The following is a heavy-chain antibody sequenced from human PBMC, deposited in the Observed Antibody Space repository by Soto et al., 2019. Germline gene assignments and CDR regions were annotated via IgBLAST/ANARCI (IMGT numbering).Heavy chain of an antibody. V-gene: IGHV1-46*01. CDR2: INPSGGST. Sequence: QVQLVQSGAEVKKPGASVKVSCKASGYTFTSYYMHWVRQAPGQGLEWMGIINPSGGSTSYAQKFQGRVTMTRDTSPSTVYMELSSLRSEDTAVYYCARAKSVACTPGDNWFDPCGQGTLVTVSS. CDR1: GYTFTSYY. J-gene: IGHJ5*02. CDR3: ARAKSVACTPGDNWFDP. D-gene: IGHD6-19*01.